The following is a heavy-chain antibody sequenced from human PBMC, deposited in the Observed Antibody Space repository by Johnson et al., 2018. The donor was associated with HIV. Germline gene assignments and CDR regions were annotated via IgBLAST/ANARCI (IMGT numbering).Heavy chain of an antibody. V-gene: IGHV3-20*04. D-gene: IGHD7-27*01. CDR1: GFTFDDYG. CDR2: INWNGGST. J-gene: IGHJ3*02. Sequence: VHLVESGGGVIRPGGSLRLSCATSGFTFDDYGMSWVRQAPGKGLEWVSGINWNGGSTGYADSVKGRFTISRDNALNSLYLQMNSLRVEDTAVYYCAKDRTNWGYDAFDIWGQGTMVTVSS. CDR3: AKDRTNWGYDAFDI.